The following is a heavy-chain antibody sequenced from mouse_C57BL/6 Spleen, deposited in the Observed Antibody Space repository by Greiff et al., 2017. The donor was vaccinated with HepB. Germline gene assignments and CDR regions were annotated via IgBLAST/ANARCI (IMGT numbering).Heavy chain of an antibody. CDR2: IYPGDGDT. Sequence: VQLQQSGAELVKPGASVKISCKASGYAFSSYWMNWVKQRPGKGLEWIGQIYPGDGDTNYNGKFKGKATLTADKSSSTAYMQLSSLTSEDSAVYFCARGGNWDGGFDYWGQGTTLTVSS. D-gene: IGHD4-1*01. V-gene: IGHV1-80*01. CDR3: ARGGNWDGGFDY. CDR1: GYAFSSYW. J-gene: IGHJ2*01.